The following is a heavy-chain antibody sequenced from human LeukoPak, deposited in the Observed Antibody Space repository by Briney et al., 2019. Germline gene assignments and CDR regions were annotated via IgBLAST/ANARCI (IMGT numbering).Heavy chain of an antibody. V-gene: IGHV1-69*06. CDR2: IIPIFGTA. CDR1: GGTFSSYA. J-gene: IGHJ4*02. CDR3: ASQTTVVTHLSY. Sequence: SVKVSCKASGGTFSSYAISWVRQAPGQGLEWMGGIIPIFGTANYAQKFQGRVTITADKSTSTAYMELSSLRSEDTAVYYCASQTTVVTHLSYWGQGTLVTVSS. D-gene: IGHD4-23*01.